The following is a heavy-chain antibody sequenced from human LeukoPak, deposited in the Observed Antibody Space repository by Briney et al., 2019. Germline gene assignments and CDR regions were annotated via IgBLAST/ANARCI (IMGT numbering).Heavy chain of an antibody. CDR2: INHSGST. CDR1: GGSFSGYY. Sequence: SETLSLTCAVYGGSFSGYYWSWIRQPPGKGLEWIGEINHSGSTNYNPSLKSRVTISVDTSKNQFSLKLSSVTAADTAVYYCARLAAAGTRYYYYMDVWGKGTTVTISS. CDR3: ARLAAAGTRYYYYMDV. V-gene: IGHV4-34*01. J-gene: IGHJ6*03. D-gene: IGHD6-13*01.